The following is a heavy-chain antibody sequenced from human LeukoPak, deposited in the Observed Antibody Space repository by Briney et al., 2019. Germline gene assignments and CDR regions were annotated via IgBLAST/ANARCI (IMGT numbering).Heavy chain of an antibody. D-gene: IGHD3-10*01. CDR2: ISYDGSNK. V-gene: IGHV3-30*18. Sequence: PGGSVRLSCAASGFTFSSYGMHWVRQAPGKGLEWVAVISYDGSNKYYADSVKGRFTISRDNSKNTLYPQMNSLRAEDTAVYYCAKDYYGSGSYAYWGQGTLVTVSS. CDR3: AKDYYGSGSYAY. J-gene: IGHJ4*02. CDR1: GFTFSSYG.